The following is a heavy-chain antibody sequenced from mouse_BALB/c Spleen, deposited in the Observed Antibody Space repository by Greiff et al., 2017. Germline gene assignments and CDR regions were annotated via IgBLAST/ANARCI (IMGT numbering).Heavy chain of an antibody. CDR3: ARHFDYDYAMDY. V-gene: IGHV5-12-2*01. J-gene: IGHJ4*01. Sequence: EVQRVESGGGLVQPGGSLKLSCAASGFTFSSYTMSWVRQTPEKRLEWVAYISNGGGSTYYPDTVKGRFTISRDNAKNTLYLQMSSLKSEDTAMYYCARHFDYDYAMDYWGQGTSVTVSS. CDR2: ISNGGGST. CDR1: GFTFSSYT. D-gene: IGHD2-4*01.